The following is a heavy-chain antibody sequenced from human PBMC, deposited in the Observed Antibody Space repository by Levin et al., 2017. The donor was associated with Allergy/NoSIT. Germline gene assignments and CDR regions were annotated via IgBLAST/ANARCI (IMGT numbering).Heavy chain of an antibody. CDR2: ISSTGSTI. CDR1: GFTFSSYE. Sequence: GGSLRLSCAASGFTFSSYEMNWVRRAPGKGLEWVSYISSTGSTIYSADSVKGRFTISRAHAKNSLYLHMNSLRAEDTAVYYCARQLGNFWSGYNYFDYWGQGTLVTVSS. V-gene: IGHV3-48*03. D-gene: IGHD3-3*01. J-gene: IGHJ4*02. CDR3: ARQLGNFWSGYNYFDY.